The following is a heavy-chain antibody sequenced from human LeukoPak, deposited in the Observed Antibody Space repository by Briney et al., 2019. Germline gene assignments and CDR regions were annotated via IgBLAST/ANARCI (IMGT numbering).Heavy chain of an antibody. Sequence: ASVKVSCKASGYTFTSYYMHWVRQAPGQGLEWMGIINPSGGSTSYAQKFQGRVTMTRDMSTSTVYMELSSPRSEDTAVYYCARVRGYGRSVDAFDIWGQGTMVTVSS. V-gene: IGHV1-46*01. CDR3: ARVRGYGRSVDAFDI. CDR2: INPSGGST. CDR1: GYTFTSYY. D-gene: IGHD5-12*01. J-gene: IGHJ3*02.